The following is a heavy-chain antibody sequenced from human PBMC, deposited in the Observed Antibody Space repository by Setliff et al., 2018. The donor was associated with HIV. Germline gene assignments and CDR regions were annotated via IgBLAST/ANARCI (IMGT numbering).Heavy chain of an antibody. CDR2: IYYSGST. CDR1: GGSISSNSYY. J-gene: IGHJ6*03. Sequence: SEPLSLTCTVSGGSISSNSYYWGWIRQPPGKGLEWIGSIYYSGSTYYNPSLKSRVTISVYTSKNQISLKLSSVTAADTAVYYCARQGGYSGYGFYYYYYYMDVWGKGTTVTVSS. V-gene: IGHV4-39*01. CDR3: ARQGGYSGYGFYYYYYYMDV. D-gene: IGHD5-12*01.